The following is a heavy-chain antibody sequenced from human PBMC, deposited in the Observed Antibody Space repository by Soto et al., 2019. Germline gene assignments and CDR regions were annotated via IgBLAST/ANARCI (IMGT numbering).Heavy chain of an antibody. CDR2: VSPDGTSQ. CDR1: GFTLRPAP. CDR3: AREGGSSGRAGWFDS. Sequence: QVQLVESGGGVAQPGRSLRLSGVASGFTLRPAPLHWFRQAPGTGLDWGPCVSPDGTSQFYPDSVKGRFTISRDNSKNTLYLQLDNLRLDDTALYYCAREGGSSGRAGWFDSWGQGTLVTVSS. V-gene: IGHV3-30-3*01. J-gene: IGHJ5*01. D-gene: IGHD6-19*01.